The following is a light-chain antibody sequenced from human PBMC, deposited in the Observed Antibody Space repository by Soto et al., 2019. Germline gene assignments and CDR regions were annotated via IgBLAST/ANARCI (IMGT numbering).Light chain of an antibody. J-gene: IGLJ2*01. V-gene: IGLV2-8*01. Sequence: QSALTQPPSASGSPGQSVTISCTGTSSDVGGYNDVSWYQQHPGKAPKLMIYEVSKRPSGVPDRFSGSKSGNTASLTVSGLQAEDEADYYCSSYAGSTLVVFGGGTKLTVL. CDR3: SSYAGSTLVV. CDR2: EVS. CDR1: SSDVGGYND.